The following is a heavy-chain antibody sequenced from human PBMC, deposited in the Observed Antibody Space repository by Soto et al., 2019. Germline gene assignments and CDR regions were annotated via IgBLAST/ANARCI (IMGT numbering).Heavy chain of an antibody. V-gene: IGHV1-3*01. D-gene: IGHD3-9*01. J-gene: IGHJ6*03. Sequence: ASVKVSCKASGYTFTSYAMHWVRQAPGQRLEWMGWINAGNGNTKYSQKFQGRVTITRDTSASTAYMELSSLRSEDTAVYYCARASHRYFDWSPYYYYYYYMDVWGKGTTVTVSS. CDR3: ARASHRYFDWSPYYYYYYYMDV. CDR1: GYTFTSYA. CDR2: INAGNGNT.